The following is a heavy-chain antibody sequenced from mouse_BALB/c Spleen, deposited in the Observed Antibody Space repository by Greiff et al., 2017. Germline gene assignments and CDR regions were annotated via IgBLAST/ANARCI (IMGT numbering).Heavy chain of an antibody. Sequence: VKLVGSGPGLVAPSQSLSITSTVPGFSLTSYGVHWVRQPPGKGLEWLGVIWAGGSTNYNSALISRLSISKDNSKSQVFLKMTSLQTDDTARYYCAGDLYYGRRWYFDVWGAGTTVTVSA. D-gene: IGHD1-1*02. J-gene: IGHJ1*01. CDR3: AGDLYYGRRWYFDV. CDR2: IWAGGST. V-gene: IGHV2-9*02. CDR1: GFSLTSYG.